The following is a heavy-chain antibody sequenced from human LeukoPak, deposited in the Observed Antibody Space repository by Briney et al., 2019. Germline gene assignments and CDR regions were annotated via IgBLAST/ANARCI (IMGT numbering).Heavy chain of an antibody. V-gene: IGHV4-30-4*01. Sequence: PSETLSLTCTVSGGSISRGDYYWSWIRQPPGKGLEWIGYIYYSGSTYYNPSLKSRVTISVDTSKNQFSLKLSSVTAADTAVYYCARDGGERGTFDYWGQGTLVTVSS. J-gene: IGHJ4*02. D-gene: IGHD3-10*01. CDR3: ARDGGERGTFDY. CDR1: GGSISRGDYY. CDR2: IYYSGST.